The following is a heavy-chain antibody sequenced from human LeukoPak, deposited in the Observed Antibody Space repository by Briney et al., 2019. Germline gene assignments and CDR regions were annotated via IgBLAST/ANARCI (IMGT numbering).Heavy chain of an antibody. CDR2: IYHSGSA. Sequence: SETLSLTCTVSGGSISSYYWSWIRQPPGKGLEWIANIYHSGSAYYIPSLKSRLTISIDASRNQFSLGLASVTAADTAVYYCARGTAGYWGQGTLVTVSS. D-gene: IGHD1-7*01. V-gene: IGHV4-59*04. CDR3: ARGTAGY. J-gene: IGHJ4*02. CDR1: GGSISSYY.